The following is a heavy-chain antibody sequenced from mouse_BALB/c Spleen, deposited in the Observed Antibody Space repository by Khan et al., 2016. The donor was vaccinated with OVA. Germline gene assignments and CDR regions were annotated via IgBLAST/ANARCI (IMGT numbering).Heavy chain of an antibody. D-gene: IGHD1-1*01. CDR2: IYPFNDAT. V-gene: IGHV1S136*01. J-gene: IGHJ3*01. Sequence: EVQLQQSGPEVVKPGASVKMSCKASGYTFTSYVMHWVKPKPGQGLEWIGYIYPFNDATKFNEKFNGKATLTSDKSSSTAYMELSSLTSEDSAVFSCAPVRSYYVSCVYWGQGTLVTVSA. CDR3: APVRSYYVSCVY. CDR1: GYTFTSYV.